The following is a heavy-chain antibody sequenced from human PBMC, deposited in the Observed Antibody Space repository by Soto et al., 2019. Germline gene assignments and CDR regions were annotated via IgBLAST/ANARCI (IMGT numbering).Heavy chain of an antibody. Sequence: PSDTLSLTCTVSGGSISSYYWSWIRQPPGKELEWIGYIYYGGSTNYNPSLKSRVTISVDTPKNQFSLKLSSVTAADTAVYYCAKNWNWGSLVHWGQGTLVNVSS. D-gene: IGHD7-27*01. CDR1: GGSISSYY. J-gene: IGHJ4*02. CDR2: IYYGGST. V-gene: IGHV4-59*08. CDR3: AKNWNWGSLVH.